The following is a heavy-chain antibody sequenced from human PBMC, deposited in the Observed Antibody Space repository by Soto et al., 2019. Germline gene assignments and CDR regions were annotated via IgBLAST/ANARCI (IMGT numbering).Heavy chain of an antibody. CDR3: ASLGPGDYCILAGFGALDI. Sequence: QLQLVESGGGLGNPGGSLRLSCAASGFTFSDYFMSWIRQAPGKGLEWVSYISPSRRYTSYTDSVSGGFTISRDNAQNSQYLQMKSVRDEKTGVYYCASLGPGDYCILAGFGALDIWGQGTVVTVSS. D-gene: IGHD3-9*01. J-gene: IGHJ3*02. V-gene: IGHV3-11*06. CDR2: ISPSRRYT. CDR1: GFTFSDYF.